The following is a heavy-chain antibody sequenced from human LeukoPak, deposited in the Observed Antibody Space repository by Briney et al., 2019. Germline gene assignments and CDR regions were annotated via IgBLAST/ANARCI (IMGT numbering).Heavy chain of an antibody. V-gene: IGHV3-74*01. J-gene: IGHJ3*02. D-gene: IGHD6-19*01. CDR1: GFTFSSYW. CDR2: INTDGSST. CDR3: AREMKPQWWLVLLWDAFDI. Sequence: PGGSLRLSCAASGFTFSSYWMHWVRQAPGKGLVWVSRINTDGSSTIYADSVKGRFTISRDNSKNTLYLQMNSLRAEDTAVYYCAREMKPQWWLVLLWDAFDIWGQGTMVTVSS.